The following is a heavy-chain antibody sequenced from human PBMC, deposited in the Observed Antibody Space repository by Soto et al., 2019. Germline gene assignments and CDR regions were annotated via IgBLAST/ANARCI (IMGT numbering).Heavy chain of an antibody. CDR3: AKDLYSGSSHPDY. J-gene: IGHJ4*02. CDR1: GFTFSMYW. Sequence: GGSLRLSCVVSGFTFSMYWMHWVRQVPGQSPFWVSRISDDGATTNYADSVKGRFTISRDDSKSTLYVQMNSLRAEDTAVYYCAKDLYSGSSHPDYWGQGTLVTVSS. CDR2: ISDDGATT. V-gene: IGHV3-74*01. D-gene: IGHD1-26*01.